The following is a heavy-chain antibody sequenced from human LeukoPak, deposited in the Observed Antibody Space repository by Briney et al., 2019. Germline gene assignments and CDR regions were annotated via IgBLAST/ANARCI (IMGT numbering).Heavy chain of an antibody. CDR3: ARFSGSVLGFDP. V-gene: IGHV3-66*02. Sequence: GGSLRLSCAASGFTVSSNYMSWVRQAPGKGLEWVSVIYSGGSTYYADSVKGRFTIPRDNSQNTLYLQMNSLRAEHTAVYYCARFSGSVLGFDPWGQGTLVTVSS. CDR1: GFTVSSNY. D-gene: IGHD3-10*01. CDR2: IYSGGST. J-gene: IGHJ5*02.